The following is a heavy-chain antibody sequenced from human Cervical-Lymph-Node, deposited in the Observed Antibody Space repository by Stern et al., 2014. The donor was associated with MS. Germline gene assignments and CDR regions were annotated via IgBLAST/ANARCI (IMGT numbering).Heavy chain of an antibody. CDR3: ARGTLADP. Sequence: QVQLVQSGAEVKKPGASVKVSCKTSGYTFTDHHLHWVRQAPGQGLEWMGWITPSSGDTNYAQKFQGRVTVTRDTSISTVYMELSSLKSDDTAVYFCARGTLADPWGQGTLVTVSS. V-gene: IGHV1-2*02. CDR1: GYTFTDHH. J-gene: IGHJ5*02. CDR2: ITPSSGDT. D-gene: IGHD3-10*01.